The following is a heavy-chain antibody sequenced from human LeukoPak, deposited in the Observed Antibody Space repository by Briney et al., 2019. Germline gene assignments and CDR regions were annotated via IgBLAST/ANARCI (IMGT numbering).Heavy chain of an antibody. J-gene: IGHJ4*02. CDR1: GFTFSSYS. CDR2: ITRSSNYI. Sequence: GGSLRLSCVASGFTFSSYSMNWVRQAPGKGLEWVSSITRSSNYIYYADSVKGRFTISRDNAKNSLYLQMNSLRAEDTAVYYCASSRYDSSGYYGTIAYWGQGTRVTVSS. CDR3: ASSRYDSSGYYGTIAY. V-gene: IGHV3-21*01. D-gene: IGHD3-22*01.